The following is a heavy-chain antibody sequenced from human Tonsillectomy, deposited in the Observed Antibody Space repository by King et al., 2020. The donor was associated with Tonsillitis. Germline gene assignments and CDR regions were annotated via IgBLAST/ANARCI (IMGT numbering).Heavy chain of an antibody. CDR3: VKDVLWRALDI. J-gene: IGHJ3*02. CDR2: ITWNSGKI. D-gene: IGHD3-16*01. CDR1: GFTFDDYD. V-gene: IGHV3-9*01. Sequence: VQLVESGGGLVQPGRSLRLSCAASGFTFDDYDMHWVRQAPGKGLEWVSGITWNSGKINYADSVKGRFTISRDNAKNSLFLQMNSLRAEDTALYSCVKDVLWRALDIWGQGTIDTVSS.